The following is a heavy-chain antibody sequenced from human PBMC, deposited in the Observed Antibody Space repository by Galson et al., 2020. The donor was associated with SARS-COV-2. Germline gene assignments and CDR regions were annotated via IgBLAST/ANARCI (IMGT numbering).Heavy chain of an antibody. V-gene: IGHV4-30-4*08. CDR1: GDSFSSGDYY. D-gene: IGHD3-10*02. Sequence: SETLSLTCTVSGDSFSSGDYYWTWIRQPPGKGLQLIGYKYNRGTTYYNPSLESRVAISVDASKNQFSLKLTAVTAADTAVYFCARIHAYYYVTTFYNFPVDYWGQGALVTVSS. CDR2: KYNRGTT. CDR3: ARIHAYYYVTTFYNFPVDY. J-gene: IGHJ4*02.